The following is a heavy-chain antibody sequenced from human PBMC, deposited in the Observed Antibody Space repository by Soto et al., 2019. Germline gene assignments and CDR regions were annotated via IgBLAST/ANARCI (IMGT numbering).Heavy chain of an antibody. Sequence: GGSLRLSCAASGFTFSSYGMHWVRQAPGKGLEWVAVISYDGSNKYYADSVKGRFTISRDNSKNTLYLQMNSLRAEDTAVYYCAKDKVHYYGSGSYHRRDYYYYYGMDVWGQGTTVTVSS. CDR3: AKDKVHYYGSGSYHRRDYYYYYGMDV. CDR2: ISYDGSNK. V-gene: IGHV3-30*18. D-gene: IGHD3-10*01. J-gene: IGHJ6*02. CDR1: GFTFSSYG.